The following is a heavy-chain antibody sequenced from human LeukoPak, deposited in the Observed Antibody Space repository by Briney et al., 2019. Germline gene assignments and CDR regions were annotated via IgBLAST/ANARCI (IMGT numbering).Heavy chain of an antibody. V-gene: IGHV3-64D*09. J-gene: IGHJ3*02. CDR2: ISGNGGST. Sequence: GGSLRLSCSASGFTFSTYAMHWVRQAPGKGLEYVSVISGNGGSTYYADSVKGRFTISRDNSKNTLYLQMSSLGAEDTAVYYCVKDTPSVGSWAALDIWGQGTMVTVSS. CDR3: VKDTPSVGSWAALDI. D-gene: IGHD3-10*01. CDR1: GFTFSTYA.